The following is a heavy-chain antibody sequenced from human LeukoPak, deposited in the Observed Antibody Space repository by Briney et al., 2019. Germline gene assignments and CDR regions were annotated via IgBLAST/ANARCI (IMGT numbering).Heavy chain of an antibody. CDR2: IYGGDST. V-gene: IGHV3-53*01. D-gene: IGHD6-13*01. CDR3: ARSYTNSWCAYYLDY. CDR1: GFSVSDNY. J-gene: IGHJ4*02. Sequence: GGSLRLSCAASGFSVSDNYMSWVRQAPGKGLEWISVIYGGDSTYYADSVKGRFTLSRDNSKNTLYLQLNRLRVEDTAVYYCARSYTNSWCAYYLDYWGQGTLVTVSS.